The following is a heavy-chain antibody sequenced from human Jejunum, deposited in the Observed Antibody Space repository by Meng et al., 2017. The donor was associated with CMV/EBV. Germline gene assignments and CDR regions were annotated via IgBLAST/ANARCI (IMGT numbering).Heavy chain of an antibody. D-gene: IGHD5-24*01. CDR1: GFSLHTGGGS. Sequence: SGFSLHTGGGSVGWIRQPPGKALEWLALIYWDDDKRYSPSLKSRLTITKDSSKDQVVLTMSNMDPVDTATYYCARSCREAYKECYFDYWGQGTLVTVSS. J-gene: IGHJ4*02. V-gene: IGHV2-5*02. CDR3: ARSCREAYKECYFDY. CDR2: IYWDDDK.